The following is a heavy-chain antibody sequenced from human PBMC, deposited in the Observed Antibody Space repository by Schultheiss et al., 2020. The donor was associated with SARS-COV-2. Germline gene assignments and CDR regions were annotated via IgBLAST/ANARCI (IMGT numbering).Heavy chain of an antibody. CDR2: IKQDGSEK. CDR3: ARHLDYGGNSGYFDY. J-gene: IGHJ4*02. Sequence: GGSLRLSCAASGFTFSSYWMSWVRQAPGKGLEWVANIKQDGSEKYYVDSVKGRFTISRDNAKNSLYLQMNSLRAEDTAVYYCARHLDYGGNSGYFDYWGQGTLVTVSS. CDR1: GFTFSSYW. D-gene: IGHD4-23*01. V-gene: IGHV3-7*01.